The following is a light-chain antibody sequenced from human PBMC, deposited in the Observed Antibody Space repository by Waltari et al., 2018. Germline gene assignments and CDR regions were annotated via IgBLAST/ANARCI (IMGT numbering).Light chain of an antibody. CDR1: QGINTA. Sequence: IQLTQSPSSLSASLGDRLPITCRASQGINTALAWYQQKPGKAPNLLIYDASNLESGVPARFSGSGSGTDFSLTISSLQPEDFATYYCQQFISYPRTFGGGTKVEIK. V-gene: IGKV1-13*02. CDR2: DAS. J-gene: IGKJ4*01. CDR3: QQFISYPRT.